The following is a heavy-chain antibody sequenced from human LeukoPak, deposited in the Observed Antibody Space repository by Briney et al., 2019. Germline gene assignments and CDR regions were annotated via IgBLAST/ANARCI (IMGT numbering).Heavy chain of an antibody. D-gene: IGHD3-10*01. CDR1: GFTFSSYS. J-gene: IGHJ5*02. Sequence: PGGSLRLSCAASGFTFSSYSMNWVRQAPGKGLEWVAHIKQDGSEKYYVDSVKGRFTISRDNAKNSLYLQMNSLRAEDTAVYYCARDYVSGSFGPWGQGTLVTVSS. CDR2: IKQDGSEK. CDR3: ARDYVSGSFGP. V-gene: IGHV3-7*01.